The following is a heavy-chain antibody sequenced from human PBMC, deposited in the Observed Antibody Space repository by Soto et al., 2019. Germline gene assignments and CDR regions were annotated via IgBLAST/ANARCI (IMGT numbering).Heavy chain of an antibody. CDR3: ARDNWNSY. Sequence: PGGSLRLSCAASGFTFSSYWMHWVRQAPGKGLMWVSRIHNDGSTTRYADSVKGRFTISRDNAKNTLYLQMSSLRVEDTAVYYCARDNWNSYWGQGTLVTASS. D-gene: IGHD1-7*01. CDR2: IHNDGSTT. CDR1: GFTFSSYW. V-gene: IGHV3-74*01. J-gene: IGHJ4*01.